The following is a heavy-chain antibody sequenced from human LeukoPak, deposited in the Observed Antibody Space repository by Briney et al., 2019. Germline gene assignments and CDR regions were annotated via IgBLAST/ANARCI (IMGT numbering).Heavy chain of an antibody. J-gene: IGHJ4*02. CDR2: TFYRSKWYS. CDR1: GDSVFSNSAA. Sequence: SQTLSLTCAISGDSVFSNSAAWNWIRQSPSRGLEWLGRTFYRSKWYSDYAASVKSRINITYVPSVKSRITIKPERPMDQFSLQLSSVTPEDTAVYYCARELRYNSGSFTHFDYWGQGVLVTVSS. CDR3: ARELRYNSGSFTHFDY. D-gene: IGHD6-19*01. V-gene: IGHV6-1*01.